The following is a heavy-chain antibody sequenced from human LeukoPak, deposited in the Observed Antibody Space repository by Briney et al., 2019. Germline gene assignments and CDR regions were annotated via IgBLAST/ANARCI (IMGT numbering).Heavy chain of an antibody. Sequence: SETLSLTCTMSGGSISSYYWSWIRQPPGKGLEWIGYGYDSGSAYYNPSLESRVSISVDASKKQFSLELRSVTAADTAVYYCARVFDSGSQAYFYYMDVWGKGTTVTIFS. CDR1: GGSISSYY. J-gene: IGHJ6*03. CDR3: ARVFDSGSQAYFYYMDV. V-gene: IGHV4-59*01. D-gene: IGHD3-10*01. CDR2: GYDSGSA.